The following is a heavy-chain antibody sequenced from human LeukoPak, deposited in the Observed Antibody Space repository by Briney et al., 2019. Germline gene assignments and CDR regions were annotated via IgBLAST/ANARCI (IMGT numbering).Heavy chain of an antibody. J-gene: IGHJ5*02. D-gene: IGHD1-26*01. Sequence: TGGSLRLSCAASGFTFSGYVMSWVRQAPGKGLEWVSAISGSGGTTYYADSVKGRFTISRDNSKNTLYLQMNSLRAEDTAVYYCAKDYSKWELPQGFDPWGQGTLVTVSS. V-gene: IGHV3-23*01. CDR3: AKDYSKWELPQGFDP. CDR2: ISGSGGTT. CDR1: GFTFSGYV.